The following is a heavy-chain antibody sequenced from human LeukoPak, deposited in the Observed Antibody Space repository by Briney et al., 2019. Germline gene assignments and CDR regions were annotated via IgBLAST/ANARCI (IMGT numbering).Heavy chain of an antibody. CDR3: ARRYSGTCL. CDR2: IGGSGYPT. CDR1: GFTFSSFG. D-gene: IGHD6-13*01. J-gene: IGHJ3*01. Sequence: GGSLRLFCAASGFTFSSFGVSWVRQAPGKALEWVSSIGGSGYPTYYTASVKGRFTISRDNSKNTLDLQMNSLRAEDTAVYYCARRYSGTCLWGQGTMVTVSS. V-gene: IGHV3-23*01.